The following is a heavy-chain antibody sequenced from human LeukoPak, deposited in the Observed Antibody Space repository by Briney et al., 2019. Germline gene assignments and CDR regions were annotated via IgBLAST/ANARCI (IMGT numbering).Heavy chain of an antibody. CDR1: GGSFSGYY. D-gene: IGHD3-22*01. CDR3: ARGRRRDSSGYRDFQH. J-gene: IGHJ1*01. CDR2: INHSGST. Sequence: KPSETLSLTCAVYGGSFSGYYWSWIRQPPGKGLEWIGEINHSGSTNYNPSLKSRVTISVDTSKNQFSLKLSSVTAADTAVYYCARGRRRDSSGYRDFQHWGQGTLVTVSS. V-gene: IGHV4-34*01.